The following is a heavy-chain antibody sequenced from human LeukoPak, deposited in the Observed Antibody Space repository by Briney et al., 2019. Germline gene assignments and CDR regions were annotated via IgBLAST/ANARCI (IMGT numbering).Heavy chain of an antibody. CDR1: SGSISSSSYS. CDR3: ARRETVDAWFDP. V-gene: IGHV4-39*01. Sequence: SETLSLTCTVSSGSISSSSYSWGWLRQPPGRGLEWIGTVYYSGTTYYNPSLKSRVTMSVDTSKNQFSLKLSSVTAADTAVYYCARRETVDAWFDPWGQGTLVTVSS. J-gene: IGHJ5*02. CDR2: VYYSGTT. D-gene: IGHD6-19*01.